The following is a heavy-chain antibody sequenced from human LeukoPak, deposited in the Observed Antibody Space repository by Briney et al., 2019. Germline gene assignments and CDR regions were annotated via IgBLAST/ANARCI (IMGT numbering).Heavy chain of an antibody. V-gene: IGHV4-39*07. CDR3: ARDRKGVRYYDSSEV. J-gene: IGHJ4*02. CDR1: GGSISISSYY. CDR2: IYYSGST. D-gene: IGHD3-22*01. Sequence: SETLSLTSTVSGGSISISSYYWGWIRQPPGKVLEWIGSIYYSGSTYYNPSLKSRVTISVDTSKNQFSLKLSSVTAADTAVYYCARDRKGVRYYDSSEVWGQGTLVTVSS.